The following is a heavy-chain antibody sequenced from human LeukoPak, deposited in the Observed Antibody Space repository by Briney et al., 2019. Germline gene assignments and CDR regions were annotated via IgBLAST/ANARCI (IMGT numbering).Heavy chain of an antibody. J-gene: IGHJ4*02. V-gene: IGHV4-34*01. CDR3: ARRGGFMTTRRQGGFDY. CDR1: GGSFSGYY. D-gene: IGHD4-11*01. Sequence: PSETLSLTCAVYGGSFSGYYWSWIRQPPGKGLEWIGEINHSGSTNYNPSLKSRVTISVDTSKNQFSLKLSSVTAADTAVYYCARRGGFMTTRRQGGFDYWGQGTLVTVSS. CDR2: INHSGST.